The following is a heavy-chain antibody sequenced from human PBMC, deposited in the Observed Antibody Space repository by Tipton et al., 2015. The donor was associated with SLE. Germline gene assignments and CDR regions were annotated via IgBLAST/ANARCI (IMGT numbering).Heavy chain of an antibody. D-gene: IGHD3-16*01. V-gene: IGHV3-21*01. J-gene: IGHJ6*03. CDR1: GFTLSSYS. CDR2: ISSSSSYI. CDR3: ARGLFGYYYYMDV. Sequence: SLRLSCAASGFTLSSYSMNWVRQAPGKGLEWVSSISSSSSYIYYADSVKGRFTISRDNAKNSLYLQMNSLRAEDTAVYYCARGLFGYYYYMDVWGKGTTVTVS.